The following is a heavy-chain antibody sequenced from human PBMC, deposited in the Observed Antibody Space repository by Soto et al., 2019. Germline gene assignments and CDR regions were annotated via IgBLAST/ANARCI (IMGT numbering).Heavy chain of an antibody. D-gene: IGHD7-27*01. V-gene: IGHV4-39*01. Sequence: QLQLQESGPGLVKPSETLSLTCTVSGGSISSSHYYWGWIRQPPGKGLEWIGSIYYSGSTSYNSSLTSRVTISVDTSKNQLSLRLNSVTAADTAVYYCASPTLGAFDIWGQGTMVSVSS. CDR1: GGSISSSHYY. CDR2: IYYSGST. J-gene: IGHJ3*02. CDR3: ASPTLGAFDI.